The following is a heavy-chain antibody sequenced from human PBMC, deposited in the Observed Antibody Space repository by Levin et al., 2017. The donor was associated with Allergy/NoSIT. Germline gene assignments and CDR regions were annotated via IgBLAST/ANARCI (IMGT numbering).Heavy chain of an antibody. Sequence: SETLSLTCAVYGGSFSGYYWSWIRQPPGKGLEWIGEINHSGSTNYNPSLKSRVTISVDTSKNQFSLKLSSVTAADTAVYYWARGMAAAGIPAGGREFDPWGQGTLVTVSS. J-gene: IGHJ5*02. CDR2: INHSGST. D-gene: IGHD6-13*01. CDR1: GGSFSGYY. CDR3: ARGMAAAGIPAGGREFDP. V-gene: IGHV4-34*01.